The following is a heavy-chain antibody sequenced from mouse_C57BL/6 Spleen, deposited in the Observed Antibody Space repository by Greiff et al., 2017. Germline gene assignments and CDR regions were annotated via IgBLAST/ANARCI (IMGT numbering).Heavy chain of an antibody. D-gene: IGHD1-3*01. CDR2: IDPSDSYT. CDR3: ARELQNYYAMGY. V-gene: IGHV1-59*01. CDR1: GYTFTSYW. Sequence: VQLQQPGAELVRPGTSVKLSCKASGYTFTSYWMHWVKQRPGQGLEWIGVIDPSDSYTNYNQKFKGKATLTVDTSSSTAYMQLSSLTSEDSAVYYCARELQNYYAMGYWGQGTSVTVSS. J-gene: IGHJ4*01.